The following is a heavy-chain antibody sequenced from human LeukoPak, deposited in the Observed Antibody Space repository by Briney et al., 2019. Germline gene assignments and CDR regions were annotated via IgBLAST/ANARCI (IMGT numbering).Heavy chain of an antibody. J-gene: IGHJ4*02. CDR1: GFIFGSYA. D-gene: IGHD1-26*01. CDR3: AKDKESSGSFYEY. V-gene: IGHV3-23*01. Sequence: PGGSLRLSCAASGFIFGSYAMNWVRQAPGKGLEWVSSISGSGTNTYYADPVKGRFTVSRDNSKNIPYLQMNSLRAEDSAKYYCAKDKESSGSFYEYWGQGTLVTVSS. CDR2: ISGSGTNT.